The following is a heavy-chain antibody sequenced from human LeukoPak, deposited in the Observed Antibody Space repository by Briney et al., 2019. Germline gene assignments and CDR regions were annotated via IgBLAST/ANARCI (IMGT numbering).Heavy chain of an antibody. CDR1: GFTFSSYG. Sequence: GGSLRLSCAASGFTFSSYGMHWVRQAPGKGLGWVANIKQDGSEKYYVDSVKGRFTISRDNAKNSLYLQMNSLRAEDTAVYYCAIARYSSGWYSTYYMDVWGKGTTVTVSS. CDR2: IKQDGSEK. V-gene: IGHV3-7*01. J-gene: IGHJ6*03. CDR3: AIARYSSGWYSTYYMDV. D-gene: IGHD6-19*01.